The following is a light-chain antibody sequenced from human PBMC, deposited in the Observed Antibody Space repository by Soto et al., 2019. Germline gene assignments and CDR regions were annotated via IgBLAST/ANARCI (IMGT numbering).Light chain of an antibody. CDR2: GAS. J-gene: IGKJ5*01. V-gene: IGKV3-20*01. CDR3: QQYGSSPIT. CDR1: PSVSSSY. Sequence: EIVRAQSPGTLALSAGERATLSCRASPSVSSSYLAWYQQIPGQAPRLHIYGASSRATGIPDRFSGSGSGTDFTLTISRLEPEDFAVYYCQQYGSSPITFGQGPRLEIK.